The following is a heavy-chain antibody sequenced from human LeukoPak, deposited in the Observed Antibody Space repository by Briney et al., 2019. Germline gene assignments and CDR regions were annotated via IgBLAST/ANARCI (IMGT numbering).Heavy chain of an antibody. J-gene: IGHJ4*02. V-gene: IGHV3-7*01. CDR3: ARDPESSSFDL. CDR1: GFSFSTYW. CDR2: IDQGGSVR. D-gene: IGHD6-13*01. Sequence: GGSLRLSCAASGFSFSTYWKSWVRQTPEKGLEFVANIDQGGSVRNYMDSLKGRCTISRDNAKKSLYLEINSLRADDTAVYYCARDPESSSFDLWGRGALVTVSS.